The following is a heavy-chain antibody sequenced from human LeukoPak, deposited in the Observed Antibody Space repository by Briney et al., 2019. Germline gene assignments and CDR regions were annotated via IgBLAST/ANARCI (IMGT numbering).Heavy chain of an antibody. CDR3: AREGVATILTDY. V-gene: IGHV1-18*01. CDR1: GYTFTSYG. CDR2: ISAYNGDT. J-gene: IGHJ4*02. Sequence: ASVKVSCKASGYTFTSYGISWVRQAPGQGLEWMGWISAYNGDTNYAQKLQGRVTMTTDTSTSTAYMGLRSLRSDDTAVYYCAREGVATILTDYWGQGTLVTVPS. D-gene: IGHD5-12*01.